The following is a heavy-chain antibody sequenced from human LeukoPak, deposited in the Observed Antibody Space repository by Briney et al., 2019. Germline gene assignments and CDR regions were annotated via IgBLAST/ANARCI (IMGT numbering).Heavy chain of an antibody. V-gene: IGHV1-8*02. Sequence: VASVKVSCKASGYTFTGYYMHWVRQATGQGLEWMGWMNPNSGNTGYAQKFQGRVTMTRNTSISTAYMELSSLRSEDTAVYYCARASGPYCSGGSCYSWFDPWGQGTLVTVSS. J-gene: IGHJ5*02. CDR2: MNPNSGNT. CDR3: ARASGPYCSGGSCYSWFDP. D-gene: IGHD2-15*01. CDR1: GYTFTGYY.